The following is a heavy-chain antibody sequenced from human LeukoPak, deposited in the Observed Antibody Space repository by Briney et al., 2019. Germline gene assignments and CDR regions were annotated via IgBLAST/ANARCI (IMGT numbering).Heavy chain of an antibody. CDR1: GYTFTGYY. V-gene: IGHV1-2*02. J-gene: IGHJ5*02. Sequence: ASVKVSCKASGYTFTGYYMHWVRQAPGQGLEWMGWINPNSGGTNYAQKFQGRVTMTRDTSISTVYMGLSGLRPDDTAVYYCARVNLRGSNYNWFDPWGQGTLVTVAS. CDR3: ARVNLRGSNYNWFDP. D-gene: IGHD1-26*01. CDR2: INPNSGGT.